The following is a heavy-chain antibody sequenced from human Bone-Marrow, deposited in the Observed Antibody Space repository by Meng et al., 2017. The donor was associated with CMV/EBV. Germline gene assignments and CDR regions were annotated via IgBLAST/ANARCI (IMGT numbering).Heavy chain of an antibody. CDR2: ITHSGIT. CDR1: GASFSDFY. Sequence: GSLRLSCEVSGASFSDFYWSWIRQSTGMGLEWIGEITHSGITRYNPSLKGRVTISIDTSKKQFFLNLTSVTAADTARYYCARDPRKTYLYDYGVAVWGPGNTVTCSS. D-gene: IGHD3-22*01. V-gene: IGHV4-34*01. J-gene: IGHJ6*01. CDR3: ARDPRKTYLYDYGVAV.